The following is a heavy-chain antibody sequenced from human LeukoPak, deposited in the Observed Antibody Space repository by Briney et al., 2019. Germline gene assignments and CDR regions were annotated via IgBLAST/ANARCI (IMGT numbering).Heavy chain of an antibody. CDR2: IWYDGSNK. D-gene: IGHD3-22*01. Sequence: GGSLRLSCAASGFTFSSYGMHWVRQAPGKGLEWVAVIWYDGSNKYHADSVKGRFTISRDNSKNKFYLQMNSLRAGDTAVYYCARAAYDSSGYLTLWGQGTLVTVSS. CDR3: ARAAYDSSGYLTL. CDR1: GFTFSSYG. J-gene: IGHJ4*02. V-gene: IGHV3-33*01.